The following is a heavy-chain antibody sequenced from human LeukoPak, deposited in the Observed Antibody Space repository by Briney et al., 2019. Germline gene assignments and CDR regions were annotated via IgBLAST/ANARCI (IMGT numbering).Heavy chain of an antibody. CDR1: GFTFSSYW. CDR3: ARDGGSAMPFDY. CDR2: INSDGSST. V-gene: IGHV3-74*01. J-gene: IGHJ4*02. D-gene: IGHD2-2*01. Sequence: GGSLGLSCAASGFTFSSYWMHWVRQAPGKGLVWVSRINSDGSSTSYADSVKGRFTISRDNAKNSLYLQMNSLRAEDTAVYYCARDGGSAMPFDYWGQGTLVTVSS.